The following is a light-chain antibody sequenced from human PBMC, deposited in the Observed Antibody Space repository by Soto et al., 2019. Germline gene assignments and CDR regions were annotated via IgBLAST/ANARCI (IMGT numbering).Light chain of an antibody. CDR1: SGDVGGYYY. CDR2: EVS. CDR3: SSYTGGGTR. Sequence: QSALTQPASVSGSPGQSITISCTGTSGDVGGYYYVSWYQQLPGKAPKLMISEVSNRPSGVSNRFSGSKSGNTASLTISGLQAEDEADYYCSSYTGGGTRFGTGTKV. V-gene: IGLV2-14*01. J-gene: IGLJ1*01.